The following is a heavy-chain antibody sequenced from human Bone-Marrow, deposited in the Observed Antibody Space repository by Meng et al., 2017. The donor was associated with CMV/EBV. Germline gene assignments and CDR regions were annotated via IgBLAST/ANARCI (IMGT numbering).Heavy chain of an antibody. CDR1: GYTFTGYY. CDR3: ARDQVYYYDSGFGGDYYGKDV. CDR2: INPNSGGT. V-gene: IGHV1-2*02. J-gene: IGHJ6*02. Sequence: ASVKVSCKASGYTFTGYYMHWVRQAPGQGLEWMGWINPNSGGTNYAQKFQGRVTMTRDTSISTAYMELSRLRSDDTAVYYCARDQVYYYDSGFGGDYYGKDVWGQATTATFSS. D-gene: IGHD3-22*01.